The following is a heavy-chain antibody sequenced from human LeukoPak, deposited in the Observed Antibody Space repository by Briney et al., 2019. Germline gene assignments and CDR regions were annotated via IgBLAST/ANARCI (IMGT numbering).Heavy chain of an antibody. CDR1: GVSISSGDYY. Sequence: SQTLSLTCTVSGVSISSGDYYWSWIRQPPGKGLEWIGYIYYSGSTNYNPSLKSRVTISVDTSKNQFSLKLSSVTAADTAVYYCARGYSYGYNVDPWGQGTLVTVSS. V-gene: IGHV4-30-4*01. CDR3: ARGYSYGYNVDP. J-gene: IGHJ5*02. CDR2: IYYSGST. D-gene: IGHD5-18*01.